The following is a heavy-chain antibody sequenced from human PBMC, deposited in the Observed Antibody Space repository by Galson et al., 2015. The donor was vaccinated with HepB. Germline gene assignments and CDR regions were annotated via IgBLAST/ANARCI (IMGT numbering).Heavy chain of an antibody. Sequence: SLRLSCAASGFTFSTYAMNWVRQAPGKGLGWVSAVWSSGDSTYYADSVKGRFTISRDNSKNTLYLQMNSLRAEDTAVYYCAKSMGGANWRYLLDAFDIWGQGTMVTVSS. J-gene: IGHJ3*02. CDR1: GFTFSTYA. CDR2: VWSSGDST. V-gene: IGHV3-23*01. D-gene: IGHD1-1*01. CDR3: AKSMGGANWRYLLDAFDI.